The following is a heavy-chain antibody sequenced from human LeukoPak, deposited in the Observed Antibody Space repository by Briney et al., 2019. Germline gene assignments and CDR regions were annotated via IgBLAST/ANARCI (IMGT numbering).Heavy chain of an antibody. J-gene: IGHJ4*02. CDR3: ARERDGRFFDY. Sequence: GGSLRLSCAVSGLIFRSYWMSWVRQAPGKGLEWVANINQDGSEKYFVDSVKGRFTISRDNAKNSLHLQMNTLRAEDTAVYYCARERDGRFFDYWGQGTLVAVSS. V-gene: IGHV3-7*01. CDR1: GLIFRSYW. CDR2: INQDGSEK. D-gene: IGHD5-24*01.